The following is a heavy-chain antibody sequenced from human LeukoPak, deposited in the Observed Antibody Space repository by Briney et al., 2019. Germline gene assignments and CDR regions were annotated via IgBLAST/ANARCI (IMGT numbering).Heavy chain of an antibody. CDR3: ARQKWDRLTYYYYGMDV. D-gene: IGHD1-26*01. CDR1: GDSINNYY. V-gene: IGHV4-59*08. Sequence: PLQTLSLTCTVSGDSINNYYRSWIRQPPGKGLEWIGCVSSNGSPASNPSLKSRVTISLATSRNQFSLQLSSVTAAGTAVYYCARQKWDRLTYYYYGMDVWGQGTTVTVSS. J-gene: IGHJ6*02. CDR2: VSSNGSP.